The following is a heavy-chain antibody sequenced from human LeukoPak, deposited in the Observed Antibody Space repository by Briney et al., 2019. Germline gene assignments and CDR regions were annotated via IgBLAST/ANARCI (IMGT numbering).Heavy chain of an antibody. J-gene: IGHJ4*02. CDR2: XVVGSGNT. D-gene: IGHD3-9*01. V-gene: IGHV1-58*02. Sequence: SXXAXXXTXTXXXMQWXXQAXGXXXXXXXGXVVGSGNTNYAQKLQERVTITRDMSTSTAYMELSSLRSEDTAVYYCAASLLRYFDWSRSFDYWGQGTLVTVSS. CDR1: XXTXTXXX. CDR3: AASLLRYFDWSRSFDY.